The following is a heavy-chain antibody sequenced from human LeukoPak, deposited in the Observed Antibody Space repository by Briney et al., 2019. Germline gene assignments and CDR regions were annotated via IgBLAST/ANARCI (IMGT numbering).Heavy chain of an antibody. Sequence: PSETLSLTCSVTGIPTSASSWGWIRQPPGKGLEWIGYISSNGRTNYNPALRGRATMSLDTSKDQLSLTLSSVTAADTAMYFCVKVPRRDYMEVWGNGTTVTVSS. V-gene: IGHV4-59*01. CDR2: ISSNGRT. J-gene: IGHJ6*03. CDR3: VKVPRRDYMEV. CDR1: GIPTSASS.